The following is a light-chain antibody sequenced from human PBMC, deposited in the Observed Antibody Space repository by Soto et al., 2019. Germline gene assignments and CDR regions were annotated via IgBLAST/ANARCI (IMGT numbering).Light chain of an antibody. CDR1: RDINVY. CDR3: QQYDNLPPYT. CDR2: DAS. J-gene: IGKJ2*01. Sequence: DIQMTQSPSSLSAFVGDRVTITCQASRDINVYLNWYQQKPGKPPKLLVYDASNLQTGVPSRFSGSGSGTHFTFTISSLQPEDVATYYCQQYDNLPPYTFGQGTKLEIK. V-gene: IGKV1-33*01.